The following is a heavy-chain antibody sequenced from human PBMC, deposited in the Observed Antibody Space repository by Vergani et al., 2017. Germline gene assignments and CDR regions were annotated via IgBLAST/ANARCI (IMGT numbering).Heavy chain of an antibody. J-gene: IGHJ4*02. CDR3: ASRIIVGATRDTPQRNDY. CDR2: INPNSGGT. CDR1: GYTFTGYY. V-gene: IGHV1-2*02. Sequence: QVQLVQSGAEVKKPGASVKVSCKASGYTFTGYYMHWVRQAPGQGLEWMGWINPNSGGTNYAQKFQGRVTMTRDTSISTAYMELSSLRSEDTAVYYCASRIIVGATRDTPQRNDYWGQGTLVTVSS. D-gene: IGHD1-26*01.